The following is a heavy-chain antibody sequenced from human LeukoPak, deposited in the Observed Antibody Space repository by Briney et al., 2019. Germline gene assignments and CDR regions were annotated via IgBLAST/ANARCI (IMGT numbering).Heavy chain of an antibody. CDR1: GFTFSSYS. J-gene: IGHJ4*01. CDR2: ISSSSSTI. Sequence: GGSLRLSCAASGFTFSSYSMNWVRQAPGKGLEWVSYISSSSSTIYYADSVKGRFTISRDNAKNSLYLQMNSLRAEDTAVYYCARDRITMVRGVIYPPLRNLYYFDYWGHGTLVTVSS. CDR3: ARDRITMVRGVIYPPLRNLYYFDY. D-gene: IGHD3-10*01. V-gene: IGHV3-48*01.